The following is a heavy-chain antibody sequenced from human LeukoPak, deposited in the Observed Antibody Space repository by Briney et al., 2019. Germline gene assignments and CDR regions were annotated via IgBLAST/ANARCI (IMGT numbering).Heavy chain of an antibody. CDR1: GFTFDDYG. J-gene: IGHJ4*02. CDR3: AKDRSSSFSGFLEY. Sequence: PGGSLRLSCAASGFTFDDYGMSWVRHAPGKGLEWVSAISYSASSTYYADSLKGLFTISRDNSKNTLYLQMNSLRAEDTAVYYCAKDRSSSFSGFLEYWGQGTLVTVSS. D-gene: IGHD6-6*01. CDR2: ISYSASST. V-gene: IGHV3-23*01.